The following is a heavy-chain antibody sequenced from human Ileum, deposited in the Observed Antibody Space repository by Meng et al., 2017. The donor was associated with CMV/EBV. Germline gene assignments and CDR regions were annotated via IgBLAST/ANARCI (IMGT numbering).Heavy chain of an antibody. J-gene: IGHJ4*02. V-gene: IGHV3-48*03. CDR2: ISSSGSTI. Sequence: GGSLRLSCAASGFTFSSYEMNWVRQAPGKGLEWVSYISSSGSTIYYADSVKGRFTISRDNAKNSLYLQMNSLRAEDTAVYYCAREGHHCSSTSCYMEGYFDYWGQGTLVTVSS. CDR3: AREGHHCSSTSCYMEGYFDY. D-gene: IGHD2-2*02. CDR1: GFTFSSYE.